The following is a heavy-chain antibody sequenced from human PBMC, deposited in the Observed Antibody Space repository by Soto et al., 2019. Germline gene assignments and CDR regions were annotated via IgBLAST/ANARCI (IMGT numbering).Heavy chain of an antibody. D-gene: IGHD2-8*02. CDR1: GCTFSSYT. CDR2: ITSRSSYI. V-gene: IGHV3-21*01. J-gene: IGHJ4*02. CDR3: ARALVEGYRWFDD. Sequence: GGSLRLSCAASGCTFSSYTMNWVRQAPGKGLEWVSSITSRSSYIYYADSLKGRFIISRDNAKNSLYLQVNSLRAEDTAVYYWARALVEGYRWFDDWGQGTRVTVAS.